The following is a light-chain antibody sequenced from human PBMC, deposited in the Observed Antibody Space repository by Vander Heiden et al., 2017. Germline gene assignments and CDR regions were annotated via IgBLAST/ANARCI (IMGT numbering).Light chain of an antibody. J-gene: IGLJ1*01. CDR1: SSNIGAGYA. CDR3: QSYDSSLSGYV. CDR2: GNS. Sequence: QSVLTPPPSVSGAPGQRVTISCTGSSSNIGAGYAVHWYQQLPGTAPRLLIYGNSNRPSGVPDRFSGSKSGTSASLAITGLQAEDEADYYCQSYDSSLSGYVFGTGTKVTVL. V-gene: IGLV1-40*01.